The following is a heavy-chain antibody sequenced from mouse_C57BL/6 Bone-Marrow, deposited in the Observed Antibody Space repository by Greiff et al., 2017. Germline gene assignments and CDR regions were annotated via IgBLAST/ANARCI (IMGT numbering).Heavy chain of an antibody. Sequence: QVQLKESGAELVRPGASVKLSCKASGYTFTDYYINWVKQRPGQGLEWIARIYPGSGNTYYNEKFKGKATLTAEKSSSPAYMQLSSLTSEDSAVYVCARSLYYYGSSYAMDYWGQGTSVTVSS. V-gene: IGHV1-76*01. CDR1: GYTFTDYY. J-gene: IGHJ4*01. D-gene: IGHD1-1*01. CDR2: IYPGSGNT. CDR3: ARSLYYYGSSYAMDY.